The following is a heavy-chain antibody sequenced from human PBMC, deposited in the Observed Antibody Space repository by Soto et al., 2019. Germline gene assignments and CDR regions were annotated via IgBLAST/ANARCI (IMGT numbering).Heavy chain of an antibody. CDR1: RVGFSKFI. CDR3: AKVRYSIPMGYYYGMDV. J-gene: IGHJ6*02. V-gene: IGHV1-69*01. D-gene: IGHD1-26*01. Sequence: QAQLEQSGGEVKKPGTSVKVSCKASRVGFSKFIVTWVRQAPGLGLEWVGGIIPIFGTANYAQKFQGRVKITADESTSTSYMEVNNLRSEDTAVYYCAKVRYSIPMGYYYGMDVWGQGTTVTVSS. CDR2: IIPIFGTA.